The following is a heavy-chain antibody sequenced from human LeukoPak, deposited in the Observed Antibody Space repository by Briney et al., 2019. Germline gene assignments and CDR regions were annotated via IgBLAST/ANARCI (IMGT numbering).Heavy chain of an antibody. CDR2: ISAHDGTR. CDR1: GYTFTNYG. Sequence: ASVKVSCKASGYTFTNYGITWVRQAPGQGLEWMGWISAHDGTRNYALKHEDRVTMTTDTSTSTAYMELRGLRSDDTAVYYCVLYGDYMWWGQGTLVTVSS. J-gene: IGHJ4*02. V-gene: IGHV1-18*01. D-gene: IGHD4-17*01. CDR3: VLYGDYMW.